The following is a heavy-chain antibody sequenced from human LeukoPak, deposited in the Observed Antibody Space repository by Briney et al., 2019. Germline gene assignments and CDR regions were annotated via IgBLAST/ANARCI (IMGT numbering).Heavy chain of an antibody. CDR2: IKQDATEI. CDR3: ARLNWDDGEVSGFDQ. J-gene: IGHJ5*02. V-gene: IGHV3-7*01. CDR1: GFSFRNSW. D-gene: IGHD1-26*01. Sequence: QAGGSLRLSCVTSGFSFRNSWMSWVRQAPGKGLEWVANIKQDATEIYYADSVKGRLTISRDNARRSLFLQMNILRVEDTALYYCARLNWDDGEVSGFDQWGQGILVTVSS.